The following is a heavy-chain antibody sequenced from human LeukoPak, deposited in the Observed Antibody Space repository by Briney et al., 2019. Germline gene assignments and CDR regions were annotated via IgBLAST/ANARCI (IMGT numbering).Heavy chain of an antibody. D-gene: IGHD6-25*01. Sequence: SETLSLTCTVSGGSISSSSYYWGWIRQPPGNGLEWIGSIYYSGSTYYNPSLKSRVTISVDTSKNQFSLKLSSVTAADTAVYYCARQVRRAAAGAYYFDYWGQGTLVTVSS. J-gene: IGHJ4*02. V-gene: IGHV4-39*01. CDR3: ARQVRRAAAGAYYFDY. CDR1: GGSISSSSYY. CDR2: IYYSGST.